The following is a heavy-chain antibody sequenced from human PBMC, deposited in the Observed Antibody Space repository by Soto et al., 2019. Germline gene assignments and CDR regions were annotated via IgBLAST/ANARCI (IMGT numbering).Heavy chain of an antibody. CDR1: GFSFSDYD. Sequence: GGSLRLSCAASGFSFSDYDMSWIRQAAGKGLEWVSYISSSGTTIYYADSVKGRFTISRDNAKNTLYLQMNSLRAEDTAVYYCARVQIWYDYWGQGTVVTVSS. CDR2: ISSSGTTI. D-gene: IGHD5-18*01. V-gene: IGHV3-11*01. CDR3: ARVQIWYDY. J-gene: IGHJ4*02.